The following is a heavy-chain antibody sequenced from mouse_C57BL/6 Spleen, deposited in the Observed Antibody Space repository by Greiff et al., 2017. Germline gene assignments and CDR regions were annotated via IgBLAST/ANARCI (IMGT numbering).Heavy chain of an antibody. V-gene: IGHV1-52*01. CDR2: IDPSDSET. D-gene: IGHD2-5*01. Sequence: PIQGLEWLGNIDPSDSETHYNQKFKDKATLTVDKSSSTAYMQLSSLTSEDSAVYYCARDYSNPYYAMDYWGQGTSVTVSS. J-gene: IGHJ4*01. CDR3: ARDYSNPYYAMDY.